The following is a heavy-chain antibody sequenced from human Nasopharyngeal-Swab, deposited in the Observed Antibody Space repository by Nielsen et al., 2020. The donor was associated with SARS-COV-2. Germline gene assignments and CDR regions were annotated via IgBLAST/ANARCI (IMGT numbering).Heavy chain of an antibody. V-gene: IGHV4-4*07. J-gene: IGHJ6*02. CDR2: IYPGGST. D-gene: IGHD6-13*01. Sequence: SETLSLTCTVPVGSISSSYWSWIRQPAGKLLEWIGRIYPGGSTNYSPSLKRRVTMSVDTSKNQFSLKLSSVTAADTAVYYCAREMGIAAAGGYYYYYGMDVWGQGTTVTVSS. CDR1: VGSISSSY. CDR3: AREMGIAAAGGYYYYYGMDV.